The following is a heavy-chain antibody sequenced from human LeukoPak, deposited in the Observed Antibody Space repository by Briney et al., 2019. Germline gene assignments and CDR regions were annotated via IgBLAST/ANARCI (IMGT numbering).Heavy chain of an antibody. V-gene: IGHV3-20*04. CDR2: INWNGGST. Sequence: PGGSLRLSCAASGFIFDNYGMNWVRQAPGKGLGWVSGINWNGGSTASADSVKGRFTISRDNAKNSLFLQMNSLRAEDTALYYCASRTWGISTFDIWGQGTMVTVSS. CDR1: GFIFDNYG. J-gene: IGHJ3*02. D-gene: IGHD7-27*01. CDR3: ASRTWGISTFDI.